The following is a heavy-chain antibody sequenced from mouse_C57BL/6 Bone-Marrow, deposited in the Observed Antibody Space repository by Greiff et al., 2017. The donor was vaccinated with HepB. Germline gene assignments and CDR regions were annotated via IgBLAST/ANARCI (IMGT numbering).Heavy chain of an antibody. CDR1: GYTFTSYW. V-gene: IGHV1-64*01. D-gene: IGHD1-1*01. Sequence: QVQLQQPGAELVKPGASVKLSCKASGYTFTSYWMHWVKQRPGQGLEWIGMIHPNSGSTNYNEKFKSKATLTVDKSSSTAYMQLSSLTSEDSAVYYCARALYYGSSPYWYFDVWGTGTTVTVSS. CDR2: IHPNSGST. CDR3: ARALYYGSSPYWYFDV. J-gene: IGHJ1*03.